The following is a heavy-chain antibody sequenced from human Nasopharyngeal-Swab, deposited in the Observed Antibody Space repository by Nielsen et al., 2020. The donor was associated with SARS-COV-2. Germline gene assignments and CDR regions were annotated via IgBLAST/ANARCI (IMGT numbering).Heavy chain of an antibody. Sequence: SLKISCAASGFTFDDYAMHWVRQAPGKGLEWVSGISWNSGSIGYADSVKGRFTISRDNAKSSLYLQMNSLRAEDTALYYCAKLSGGYYDSSGLIYWGQGTLVTVSS. CDR1: GFTFDDYA. CDR2: ISWNSGSI. V-gene: IGHV3-9*01. CDR3: AKLSGGYYDSSGLIY. J-gene: IGHJ4*02. D-gene: IGHD3-22*01.